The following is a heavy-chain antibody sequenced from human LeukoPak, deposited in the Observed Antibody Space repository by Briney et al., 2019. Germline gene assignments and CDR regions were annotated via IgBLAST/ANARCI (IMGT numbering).Heavy chain of an antibody. V-gene: IGHV4-59*08. J-gene: IGHJ4*02. CDR2: IHYSGTT. D-gene: IGHD3-9*01. Sequence: SETLSLTCAVYGGSFSGYYWNWIRQPPGQGLEWIGYIHYSGTTNYNPSLKSRVTISVDTSKSQFSLQLTSATAADTAIYYCATGRSIRYFDYWGQGTLLSVSS. CDR1: GGSFSGYY. CDR3: ATGRSIRYFDY.